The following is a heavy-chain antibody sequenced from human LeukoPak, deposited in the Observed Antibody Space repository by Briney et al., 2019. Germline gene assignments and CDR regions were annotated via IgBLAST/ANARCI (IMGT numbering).Heavy chain of an antibody. Sequence: GASVKVSCKASGGTFSSYAISWVRQAPGQGLEWMGGIIPIFGTANYAQKFQGRVTITTDESTSTAYMELSSLRSEDTAVYYCARELGYYDSSGRRFDPWGQGTLVTVSS. J-gene: IGHJ5*02. CDR1: GGTFSSYA. CDR3: ARELGYYDSSGRRFDP. CDR2: IIPIFGTA. D-gene: IGHD3-22*01. V-gene: IGHV1-69*05.